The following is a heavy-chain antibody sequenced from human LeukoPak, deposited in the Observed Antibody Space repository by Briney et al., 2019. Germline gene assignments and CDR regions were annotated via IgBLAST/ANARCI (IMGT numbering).Heavy chain of an antibody. V-gene: IGHV3-66*01. J-gene: IGHJ4*02. CDR3: ARAQTYYGSGSYLY. CDR1: GFTVNSNY. Sequence: PGGSLRLSCAASGFTVNSNYMSWVRQAPGRGLEWVSVIYSGGSTYYADSVKGRFTISRDNPKNTLYLQMNSLRDEDTAVYYCARAQTYYGSGSYLYWGQGTLVTVSS. CDR2: IYSGGST. D-gene: IGHD3-10*01.